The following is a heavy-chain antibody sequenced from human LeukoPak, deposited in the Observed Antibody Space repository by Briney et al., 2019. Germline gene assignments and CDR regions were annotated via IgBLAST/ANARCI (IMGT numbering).Heavy chain of an antibody. J-gene: IGHJ3*02. CDR3: AKHLYQLLYRGYAFDI. V-gene: IGHV3-23*01. CDR2: ISGSGGST. CDR1: GFTFSSYA. D-gene: IGHD2-2*02. Sequence: PGGSLRLSCAASGFTFSSYAMSWVRQAPGKGLEWVSAISGSGGSTYYADSVKGRFTIPRDNSKNTLYLQMNSLRAEDTAVYYCAKHLYQLLYRGYAFDIWGQGTMVTVSS.